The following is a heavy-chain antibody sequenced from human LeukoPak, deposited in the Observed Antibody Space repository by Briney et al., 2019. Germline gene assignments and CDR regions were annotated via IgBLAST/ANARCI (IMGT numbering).Heavy chain of an antibody. D-gene: IGHD3-3*01. V-gene: IGHV4-4*07. J-gene: IGHJ4*02. Sequence: PSETLSLTCTVSGGSISSYYWSWIRQPAGKGLEWIGRIYTSGSTNYNPSLKSRVTMSVDTSKNQFSLKLSSVTAADTAVYYCASEDYDFWSGRQRYYFDYWGQGTLVTVSS. CDR2: IYTSGST. CDR3: ASEDYDFWSGRQRYYFDY. CDR1: GGSISSYY.